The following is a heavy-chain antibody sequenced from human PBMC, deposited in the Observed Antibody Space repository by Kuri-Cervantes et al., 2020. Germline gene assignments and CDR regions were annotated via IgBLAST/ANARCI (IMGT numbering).Heavy chain of an antibody. CDR3: ASYTNFWGSYTEY. CDR2: ISWNSGSI. CDR1: GFSFSKSY. Sequence: GGSLRLSCVASGFSFSKSYMNWVRQAPGKGLEWVSGISWNSGSIGYADSVKGRFTISRDNAKNSLYLQMNSLRAEDTAVYYCASYTNFWGSYTEYWGQGTRGTVSS. J-gene: IGHJ4*02. V-gene: IGHV3-20*04. D-gene: IGHD3-16*01.